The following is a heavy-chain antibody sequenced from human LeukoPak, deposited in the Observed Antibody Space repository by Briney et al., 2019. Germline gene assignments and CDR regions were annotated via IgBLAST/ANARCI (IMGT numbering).Heavy chain of an antibody. J-gene: IGHJ3*02. CDR2: ISWNSGSI. V-gene: IGHV3-9*01. CDR1: GFTFDDYA. Sequence: PGGSLRLSCTASGFTFDDYAMHWVRQAPGKGLEWVSGISWNSGSIGYADSVKGRFTISRDNAKNSLYLQMNSLRAEDTALYYCAKDSIYSSGWYGAFDIWGQGTMVTVSS. CDR3: AKDSIYSSGWYGAFDI. D-gene: IGHD6-19*01.